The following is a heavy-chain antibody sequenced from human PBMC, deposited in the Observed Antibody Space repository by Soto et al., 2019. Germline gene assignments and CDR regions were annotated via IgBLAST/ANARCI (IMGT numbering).Heavy chain of an antibody. D-gene: IGHD2-8*02. CDR3: ARPTGGHDAGGNYMDV. CDR1: GGSLSSYP. CDR2: IIPIVGLR. J-gene: IGHJ6*03. V-gene: IGHV1-69*02. Sequence: QVQLLQSGSEVKKPGSSVKVSCRASGGSLSSYPVTWVRQAPGQGLEWMGRIIPIVGLRNYAQEFQGRVTITADKSTSTGYMELSSLRSDDTAGYYCARPTGGHDAGGNYMDVWGKGTTVIVSS.